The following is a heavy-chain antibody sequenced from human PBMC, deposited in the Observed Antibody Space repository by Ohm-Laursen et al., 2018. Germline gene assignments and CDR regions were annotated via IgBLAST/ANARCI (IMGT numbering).Heavy chain of an antibody. J-gene: IGHJ4*02. V-gene: IGHV4-38-2*01. CDR1: GYSISSGYY. D-gene: IGHD3-22*01. CDR3: ARRANSAYPYYLDH. CDR2: IYHSGST. Sequence: SETLSLTCAVSGYSISSGYYWGWIRQPPGKGLEWIGTIYHSGSTHHNPSLKSRVTISVDTSKNQFSLKLSSVTAADTAVYYCARRANSAYPYYLDHWGQGTLVTVSS.